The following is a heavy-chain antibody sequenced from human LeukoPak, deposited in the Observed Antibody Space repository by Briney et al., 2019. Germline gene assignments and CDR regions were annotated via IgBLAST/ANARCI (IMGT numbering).Heavy chain of an antibody. CDR3: ARDGAASYDWFDP. CDR1: GFTFSSYS. Sequence: GGSLSLSCAVSGFTFSSYSMNWVRQAPGKGLGWVSSISSSSSYIYYADSVKGRFTISRDNAKNSLYLQMNSLRAEDTAVYYCARDGAASYDWFDPWGQGTLVTVSS. D-gene: IGHD6-13*01. J-gene: IGHJ5*02. V-gene: IGHV3-21*01. CDR2: ISSSSSYI.